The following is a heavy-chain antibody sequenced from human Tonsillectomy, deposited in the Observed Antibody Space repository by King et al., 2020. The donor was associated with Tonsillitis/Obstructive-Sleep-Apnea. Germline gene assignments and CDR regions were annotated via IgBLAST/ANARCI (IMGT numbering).Heavy chain of an antibody. CDR1: GFTFSSFT. CDR3: VRDLDWTFDI. J-gene: IGHJ3*02. CDR2: IGSTT. Sequence: QLVQSGGGLVQPGGSLRLSCAASGFTFSSFTMNWVRQAPGKGLEWISYIGSTTYYAASVKGRFTISRDDAKDSLYLQLNSLTDEDTAVYYCVRDLDWTFDIWGRGTMVTVSS. D-gene: IGHD2-21*01. V-gene: IGHV3-48*02.